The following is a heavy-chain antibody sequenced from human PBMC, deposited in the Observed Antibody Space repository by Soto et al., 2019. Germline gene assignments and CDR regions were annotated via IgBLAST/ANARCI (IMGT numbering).Heavy chain of an antibody. J-gene: IGHJ4*02. CDR2: ISTYNSNT. V-gene: IGHV1-18*01. Sequence: QVHLVQSGVEVKKPGASVKVSCKTSGYTFTSAGISWVRQAPGPGLEWMGWISTYNSNTKYAQTLQDRVTMTTGTSASTAYMERRSLTSDDTAVYYCARDLDGSGSYYTGYWGQGTLVTVSA. CDR3: ARDLDGSGSYYTGY. D-gene: IGHD3-10*01. CDR1: GYTFTSAG.